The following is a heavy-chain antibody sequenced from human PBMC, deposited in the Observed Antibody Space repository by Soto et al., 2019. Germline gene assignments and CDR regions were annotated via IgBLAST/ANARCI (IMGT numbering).Heavy chain of an antibody. CDR3: AREGSRGYSYGSFHWFYP. CDR1: GFTFSSYS. V-gene: IGHV3-21*01. Sequence: EVQLVESGEGLVKPGGSLRLSCAASGFTFSSYSMNWVCQAPGKGLEWVSSISSSSSYIYYADSVKGRFTISRDNAKNSLYLQMNSLRAEDTAVYYCAREGSRGYSYGSFHWFYPWGQGTLVTVSS. D-gene: IGHD5-18*01. CDR2: ISSSSSYI. J-gene: IGHJ5*02.